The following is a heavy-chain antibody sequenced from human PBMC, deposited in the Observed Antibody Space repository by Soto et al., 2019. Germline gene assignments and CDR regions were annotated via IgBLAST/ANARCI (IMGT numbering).Heavy chain of an antibody. Sequence: QVQLQESGPGLVKPSDTLSLTCTVSGGSISGYYWSWIRQSPGKGLEYIGYIYYRGSTNYNPSLKSRVTMSVDTSRNQFSLKVNSVTAADTAVYYCARQQLLPFYYALDVW. V-gene: IGHV4-59*07. D-gene: IGHD6-13*01. CDR2: IYYRGST. CDR1: GGSISGYY. CDR3: ARQQLLPFYYALDV. J-gene: IGHJ6*01.